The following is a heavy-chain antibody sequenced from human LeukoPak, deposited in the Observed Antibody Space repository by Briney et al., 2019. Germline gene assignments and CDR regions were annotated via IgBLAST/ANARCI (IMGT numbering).Heavy chain of an antibody. CDR3: ARESLAAAADY. V-gene: IGHV3-74*01. Sequence: GGSLRLSCAASEFTFSAYWMHWVRQAPGKGLVWVSRIRGDGSMTNYADSVKGRFTISRDNAKNTLYLQMNSLRLEDTAVYYCARESLAAAADYWGQGTVVTVSS. CDR1: EFTFSAYW. D-gene: IGHD6-25*01. CDR2: IRGDGSMT. J-gene: IGHJ4*02.